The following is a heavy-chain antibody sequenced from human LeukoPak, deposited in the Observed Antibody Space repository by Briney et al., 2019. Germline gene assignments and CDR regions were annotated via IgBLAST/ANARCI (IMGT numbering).Heavy chain of an antibody. V-gene: IGHV3-30*02. D-gene: IGHD4/OR15-4a*01. CDR3: AKVLAVTSCGAKSIFDH. CDR2: IWYDGSNK. CDR1: GFTFSNYG. J-gene: IGHJ4*02. Sequence: PGGSLRLSCAASGFTFSNYGMHWVRQAPGKGLEWVAFIWYDGSNKYYADSVKGRFTISRDNSKNTVYLQMNSLRAEDTAVYYCAKVLAVTSCGAKSIFDHWGQGTLVTVSS.